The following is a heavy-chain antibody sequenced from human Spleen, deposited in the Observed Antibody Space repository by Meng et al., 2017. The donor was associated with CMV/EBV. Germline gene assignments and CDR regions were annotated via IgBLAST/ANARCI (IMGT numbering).Heavy chain of an antibody. D-gene: IGHD2-2*01. CDR1: GGSIRSGGYY. CDR2: IYYSGST. CDR3: ARDPRTRWGAFDY. Sequence: VCGGSIRSGGYYWSWIRQHPGKGLEWIGYIYYSGSTYYNPSLKSRVTISVDTSKNQFSLKLSSVTAADTAVYYCARDPRTRWGAFDYWGQGTLVTVSS. V-gene: IGHV4-31*02. J-gene: IGHJ4*02.